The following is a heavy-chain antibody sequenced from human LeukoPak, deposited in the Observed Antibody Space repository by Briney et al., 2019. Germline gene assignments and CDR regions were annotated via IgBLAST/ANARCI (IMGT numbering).Heavy chain of an antibody. CDR1: GGSISSNTYY. CDR3: ARLEDLYRNFDF. CDR2: ISYSGTT. V-gene: IGHV4-39*01. J-gene: IGHJ4*02. D-gene: IGHD3-16*01. Sequence: SETLSLTCTVSGGSISSNTYYWGWIRQPPGKGLEWLGSISYSGTTYYNPSLDSRVAISVDTSRNQFSLKLSSVTAADTAVYYCARLEDLYRNFDFWGQGTLVTVSS.